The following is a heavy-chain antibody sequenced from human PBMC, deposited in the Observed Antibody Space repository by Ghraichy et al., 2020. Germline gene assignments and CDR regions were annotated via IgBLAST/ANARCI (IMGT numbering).Heavy chain of an antibody. J-gene: IGHJ4*02. CDR1: GGTFSSYA. CDR2: IIPIFGTA. D-gene: IGHD6-19*01. CDR3: ANKGRFDSSGWYNLDY. Sequence: SVKVSCKASGGTFSSYAISWVRQAPGQGLEWMGGIIPIFGTANYAQKFQGRVTITADESTSTAYMELSSLRSEDTAVYYCANKGRFDSSGWYNLDYWGQGTLVTVSS. V-gene: IGHV1-69*13.